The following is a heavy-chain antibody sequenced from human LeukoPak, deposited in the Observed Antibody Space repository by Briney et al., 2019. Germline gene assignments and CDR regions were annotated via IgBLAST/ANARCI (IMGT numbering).Heavy chain of an antibody. CDR3: AKDRASVSITVPFDY. J-gene: IGHJ4*02. CDR1: EFTFSSYN. Sequence: GGSLRLSCAASEFTFSSYNMNWVSQAPGKGLEWVSAISGSGGSKYYPDFVKGRFTISRDNSKNTLYLQMNSLRARDTDVYYCAKDRASVSITVPFDYWGQGTLVTVSS. D-gene: IGHD6-6*01. CDR2: ISGSGGSK. V-gene: IGHV3-23*01.